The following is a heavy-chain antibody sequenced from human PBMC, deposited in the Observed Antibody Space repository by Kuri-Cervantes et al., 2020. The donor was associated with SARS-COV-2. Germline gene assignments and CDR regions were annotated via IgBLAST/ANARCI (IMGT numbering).Heavy chain of an antibody. CDR1: GFTFSSYG. CDR2: IWYDGSNK. J-gene: IGHJ6*03. D-gene: IGHD6-19*01. CDR3: ARDLVVSSGWDYYMDV. V-gene: IGHV3-33*01. Sequence: GESLKISCAASGFTFSSYGMHWVRQAPGKGLEWVAVIWYDGSNKYYADSVKGRFTISRDNSKNTLYLQMNSLRAEDTAVYYCARDLVVSSGWDYYMDVWGRGTTVPVAS.